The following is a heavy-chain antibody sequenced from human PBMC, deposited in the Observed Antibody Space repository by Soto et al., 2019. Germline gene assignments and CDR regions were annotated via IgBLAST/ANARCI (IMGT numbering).Heavy chain of an antibody. Sequence: GGSLRLSCAASGFTFNDYYMSWVRQAPGNGLEWVSKISSSSTYAIYADSVKGRFTISIDNAKNSVFLQMNSLRAEDTAVYYCARDSSIAGRPFDYWGQGPQVTVSS. CDR2: ISSSSTYA. V-gene: IGHV3-11*06. CDR1: GFTFNDYY. D-gene: IGHD6-6*01. CDR3: ARDSSIAGRPFDY. J-gene: IGHJ4*02.